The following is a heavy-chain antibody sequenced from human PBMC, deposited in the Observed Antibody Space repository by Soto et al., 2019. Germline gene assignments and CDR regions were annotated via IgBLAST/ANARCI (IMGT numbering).Heavy chain of an antibody. CDR1: GGSISSYY. Sequence: NPSETLSLTCTVSGGSISSYYWSWIRQPPGKGLEWIGYIYYSGSTNYNPSLKSRVTISVDTSKNQFSLKLSSVTAADTAVYYCARVSFGMNWNDVSLYDYWGQGTLVTVSS. D-gene: IGHD1-1*01. J-gene: IGHJ4*02. CDR2: IYYSGST. CDR3: ARVSFGMNWNDVSLYDY. V-gene: IGHV4-59*01.